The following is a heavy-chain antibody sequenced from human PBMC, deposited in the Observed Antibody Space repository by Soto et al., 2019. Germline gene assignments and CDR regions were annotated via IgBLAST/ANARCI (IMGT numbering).Heavy chain of an antibody. CDR3: ARVSEQLATNWFDP. CDR1: GGTFSSYS. CDR2: IIPIFGTA. J-gene: IGHJ5*02. D-gene: IGHD6-6*01. Sequence: SVKVSCKASGGTFSSYSISWVLQAPGQGLEWMGGIIPIFGTANYAQKFQGRVTITADESTSTAYMELSSLRSEDTAVYYCARVSEQLATNWFDPWGQGTLVTVS. V-gene: IGHV1-69*13.